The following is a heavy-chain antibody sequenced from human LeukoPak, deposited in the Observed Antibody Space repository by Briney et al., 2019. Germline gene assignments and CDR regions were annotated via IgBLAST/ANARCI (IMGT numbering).Heavy chain of an antibody. CDR3: AREGRQQLVHYYYYYYMDV. CDR2: INPNSGGT. V-gene: IGHV1-2*02. CDR1: GYTFTGYY. D-gene: IGHD6-13*01. J-gene: IGHJ6*03. Sequence: GASVKVSCKASGYTFTGYYMHWVRQAPGQGLEWMGWINPNSGGTKYAQKFQGRVTMTRDTSISTAYMELSRLRSDDTAVYYCAREGRQQLVHYYYYYYMDVWGKGTTVTVSS.